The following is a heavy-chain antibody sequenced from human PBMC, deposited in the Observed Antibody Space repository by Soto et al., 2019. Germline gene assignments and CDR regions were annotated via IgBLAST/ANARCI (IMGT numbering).Heavy chain of an antibody. CDR1: GGSISYYY. J-gene: IGHJ4*02. Sequence: QVQLQESGPGLVKPSETLSLTCTVSGGSISYYYWSWIRQPPGKGLEWIGYINYSGSTNYNPSLKSPLSLSIATSKNHFSLKLISVSAAHTAVHYSARYVDILTGVDYSGQGTLVTVSS. V-gene: IGHV4-59*08. CDR3: ARYVDILTGVDY. D-gene: IGHD3-9*01. CDR2: INYSGST.